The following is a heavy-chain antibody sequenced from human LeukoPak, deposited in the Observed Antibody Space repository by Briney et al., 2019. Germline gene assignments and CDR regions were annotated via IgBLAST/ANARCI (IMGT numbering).Heavy chain of an antibody. Sequence: GGSLRLSCAASGFTFSSHSMNWVRQAPGKGLEWVSYISSSSSTIYYADSVKGRFTISRDNAKNSLYLQMNSLRAEDTAVYYCARGAYYYEDWGQGTLVTVSP. V-gene: IGHV3-48*01. CDR3: ARGAYYYED. CDR1: GFTFSSHS. CDR2: ISSSSSTI. D-gene: IGHD3-22*01. J-gene: IGHJ1*01.